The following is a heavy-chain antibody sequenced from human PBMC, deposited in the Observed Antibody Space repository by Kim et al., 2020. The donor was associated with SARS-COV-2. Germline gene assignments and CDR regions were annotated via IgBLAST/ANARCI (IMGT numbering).Heavy chain of an antibody. V-gene: IGHV3-21*01. CDR1: GFTFSSYS. Sequence: GGSLRLSCAASGFTFSSYSMNWVRQAPGKGLEWVSSISSSSSYIYYADSVKGRFTISRDNAKNSLYLQMNSLRAEDTAVYYCARATIYCSGGSCYSPDYWGQGTLVTVSS. J-gene: IGHJ4*02. CDR3: ARATIYCSGGSCYSPDY. CDR2: ISSSSSYI. D-gene: IGHD2-15*01.